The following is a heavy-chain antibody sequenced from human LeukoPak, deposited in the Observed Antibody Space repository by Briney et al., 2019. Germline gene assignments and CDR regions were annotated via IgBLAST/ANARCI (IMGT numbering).Heavy chain of an antibody. J-gene: IGHJ3*02. CDR2: ISYIGST. CDR1: GDSFSSHY. V-gene: IGHV4-59*11. CDR3: ARDLVTVTKGFDI. D-gene: IGHD4-17*01. Sequence: SETLSLTCTVSGDSFSSHYWTWIRQPPGKGLEWSGYISYIGSTNYNPSLKSRVTISIDTSKNQFSLKLSSVTAADTAVYYCARDLVTVTKGFDIWGQGTMVSVSS.